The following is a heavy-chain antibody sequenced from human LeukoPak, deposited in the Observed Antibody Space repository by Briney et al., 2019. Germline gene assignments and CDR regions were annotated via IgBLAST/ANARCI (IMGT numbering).Heavy chain of an antibody. J-gene: IGHJ6*04. Sequence: HAGGSLRLSCAPSGFTFSSYEMNWVRQPPGKGLEWVSYISSSGSTIYYADSVKGRFTISRDNAKNSLYLQMNSLGAEDTAVYYCAELGITMIGGVWGKGTTVTISS. CDR3: AELGITMIGGV. CDR1: GFTFSSYE. V-gene: IGHV3-48*03. CDR2: ISSSGSTI. D-gene: IGHD3-10*02.